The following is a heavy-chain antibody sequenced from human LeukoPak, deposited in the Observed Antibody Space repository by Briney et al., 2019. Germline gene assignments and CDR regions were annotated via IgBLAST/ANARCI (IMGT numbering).Heavy chain of an antibody. CDR1: GFTFSSYS. D-gene: IGHD1-26*01. V-gene: IGHV3-21*01. CDR3: VREVPYSGSYRFDP. CDR2: ISSSSSYI. J-gene: IGHJ5*02. Sequence: GGSLRLSCAASGFTFSSYSMNWVRQAPGKGLEWVSSISSSSSYIYYADSVKGRFTISRDNAKNSLYLQMNSLRAEDTAVYYCVREVPYSGSYRFDPWGQGTLVTVSS.